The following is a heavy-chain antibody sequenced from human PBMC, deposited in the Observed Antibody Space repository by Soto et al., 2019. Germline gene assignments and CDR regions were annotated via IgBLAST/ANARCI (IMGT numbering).Heavy chain of an antibody. CDR2: IYYSGST. D-gene: IGHD5-12*01. Sequence: NPSETLSLTCTVSGGSISSYYWSWIRQPPGKGLEWIGYIYYSGSTNYNPSLKSRVTISVDTSKNQFSLKLSYVTAADTAVYYCARDRIVATTQGAHWFDPWGQGTLVTVS. CDR1: GGSISSYY. V-gene: IGHV4-59*01. CDR3: ARDRIVATTQGAHWFDP. J-gene: IGHJ5*02.